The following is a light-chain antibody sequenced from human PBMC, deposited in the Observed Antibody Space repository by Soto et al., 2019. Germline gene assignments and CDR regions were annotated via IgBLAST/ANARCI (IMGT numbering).Light chain of an antibody. V-gene: IGLV3-21*02. J-gene: IGLJ1*01. CDR2: EDR. Sequence: SYELTQPPSVSAAPRQPARITWGGAEVGRKSVDGYQQKPGQAPVLVVSEDRARPTRIPERFSGSNSGNTATLTISRVEDGDEADYYCQVWDSSNYHYVFGSGTKVTVL. CDR1: EVGRKS. CDR3: QVWDSSNYHYV.